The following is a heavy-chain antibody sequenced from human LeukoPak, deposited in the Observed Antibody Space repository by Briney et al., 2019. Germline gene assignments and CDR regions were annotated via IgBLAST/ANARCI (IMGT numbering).Heavy chain of an antibody. V-gene: IGHV3-30*18. CDR1: GFTFSTYW. Sequence: PGGSLRLSCAASGFTFSTYWMSWVRQAPGKGLEWVAVISYDGSNKYYADSVKGRFTISRDNSKNTLYLQMNSLRAEDTAVYYCAKVGRIVRALDYWGQGTLVTVSS. CDR3: AKVGRIVRALDY. CDR2: ISYDGSNK. J-gene: IGHJ4*02. D-gene: IGHD1-26*01.